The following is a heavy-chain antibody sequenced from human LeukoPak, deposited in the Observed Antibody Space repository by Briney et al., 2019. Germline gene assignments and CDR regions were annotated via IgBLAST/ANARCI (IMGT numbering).Heavy chain of an antibody. Sequence: SETLSLTCTVSGGSISSYYWSWIRQPPGKGLEWIGYIYYSGSTNYNPSLKSRVTISVDTSKNQFSLKLSSVTAADTAVYYCARDRPVEGDYYDSSGAFDYWGQGTLVTVSS. CDR2: IYYSGST. J-gene: IGHJ4*02. CDR1: GGSISSYY. D-gene: IGHD3-22*01. CDR3: ARDRPVEGDYYDSSGAFDY. V-gene: IGHV4-59*01.